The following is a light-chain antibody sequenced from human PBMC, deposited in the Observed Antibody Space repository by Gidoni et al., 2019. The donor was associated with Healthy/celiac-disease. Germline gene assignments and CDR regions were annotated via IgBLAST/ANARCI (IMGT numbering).Light chain of an antibody. CDR1: QGISSY. Sequence: AIRITHSPSSLSASTGDRVTITCRASQGISSYLAWYQQKPGKAPKLLIYAASTLQSGVPSRFSGSGSGTDFTLTISCPQSEDFATYYCQQYYSYPPAFGPGTKVDIK. J-gene: IGKJ3*01. V-gene: IGKV1-8*01. CDR3: QQYYSYPPA. CDR2: AAS.